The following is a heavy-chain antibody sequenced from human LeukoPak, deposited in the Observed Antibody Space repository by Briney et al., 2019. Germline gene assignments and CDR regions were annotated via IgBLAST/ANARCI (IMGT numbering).Heavy chain of an antibody. V-gene: IGHV1-69*04. J-gene: IGHJ4*02. CDR1: GGTFSSYA. CDR2: IIPILGIA. Sequence: SVKVSCKASGGTFSSYAISWVRQAPGQGLEWMGRIIPILGIANYAQRFQGRATITADKSTSTAYMELSSLRSEDTAVYYCAREAIRLRLGELSLLGYFDYWGQGTLVTVSS. D-gene: IGHD3-16*02. CDR3: AREAIRLRLGELSLLGYFDY.